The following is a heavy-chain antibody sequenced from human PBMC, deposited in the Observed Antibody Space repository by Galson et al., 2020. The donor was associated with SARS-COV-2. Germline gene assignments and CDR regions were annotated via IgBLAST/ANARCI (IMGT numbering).Heavy chain of an antibody. D-gene: IGHD3-10*01. J-gene: IGHJ3*02. CDR2: IYSGGST. CDR3: ARVISAMVRGVRRSDAFDI. Sequence: GESLKISCAASGFTVSSNYMSWVRQAPGKGLEWVSVIYSGGSTYYADSVKGRFTISRHNSKNTLYLQMNSLRAEDTAVYYCARVISAMVRGVRRSDAFDIWGQGTMVTVSS. CDR1: GFTVSSNY. V-gene: IGHV3-53*04.